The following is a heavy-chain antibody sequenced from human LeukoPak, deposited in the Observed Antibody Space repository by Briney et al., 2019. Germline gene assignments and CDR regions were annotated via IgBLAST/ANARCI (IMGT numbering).Heavy chain of an antibody. D-gene: IGHD2-15*01. CDR1: GYSFTSYW. Sequence: GESLKISFKGSGYSFTSYWIGWVRPMPGKGLEWMGITYPGDSDTRYSPSFQGQVTISADKSISTAYLQWSSLKASDTAMYYCVRHFGGVVAATQSYYCYMDVCGKGTTVTVSS. CDR2: TYPGDSDT. J-gene: IGHJ6*03. CDR3: VRHFGGVVAATQSYYCYMDV. V-gene: IGHV5-51*01.